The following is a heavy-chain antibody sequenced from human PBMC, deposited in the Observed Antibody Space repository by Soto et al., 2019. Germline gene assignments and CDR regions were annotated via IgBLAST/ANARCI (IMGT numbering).Heavy chain of an antibody. J-gene: IGHJ4*02. Sequence: PGGSLRLSCTGSGFTFYNYWMSWVRQTPGKGLEWVANINQDGSEKYYVDSVEGRFTIARDNVKQLLYLQMNSLRAEDTAVYYCARDFYISGTLGYFIWGQGSLVTVSS. D-gene: IGHD1-7*01. CDR1: GFTFYNYW. CDR3: ARDFYISGTLGYFI. CDR2: INQDGSEK. V-gene: IGHV3-7*01.